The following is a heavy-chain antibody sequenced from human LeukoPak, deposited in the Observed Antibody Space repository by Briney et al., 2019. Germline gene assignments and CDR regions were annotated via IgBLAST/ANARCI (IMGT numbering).Heavy chain of an antibody. V-gene: IGHV3-7*01. Sequence: GGSLRLSCVASGFTFSNYWMSWVRQAPGKGLEWVANIKLDGSEKNYVDSVKGRFTISRDNSKNTLYLQMNSLRAEDTAVYYCARDRTRFGELLIGYWGQGTLVTVSS. CDR3: ARDRTRFGELLIGY. J-gene: IGHJ4*02. CDR2: IKLDGSEK. D-gene: IGHD3-10*01. CDR1: GFTFSNYW.